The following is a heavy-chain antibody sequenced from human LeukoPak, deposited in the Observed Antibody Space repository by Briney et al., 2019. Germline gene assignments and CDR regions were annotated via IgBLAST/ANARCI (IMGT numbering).Heavy chain of an antibody. D-gene: IGHD3-10*02. CDR1: GFTFSNAW. CDR2: IKSKTDGGTT. CDR3: AELGITMIGGV. J-gene: IGHJ6*04. Sequence: GGSLRLSCAASGFTFSNAWMSWVRQAPGKGLEWVGRIKSKTDGGTTDYAAPVKGRFTISRDDSKNTLYLQMNSLRAEDTAVYYCAELGITMIGGVWGKGTTVTVSS. V-gene: IGHV3-15*01.